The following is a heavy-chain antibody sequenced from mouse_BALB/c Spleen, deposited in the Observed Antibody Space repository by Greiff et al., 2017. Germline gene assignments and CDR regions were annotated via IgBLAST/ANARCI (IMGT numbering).Heavy chain of an antibody. Sequence: VHLVESGPGLVQPSQSLSITCTVSGFSLTSYGVHWVRQSPGKGLEWLGVIWSGGSTDYNAAFISRLSISKDNSKSQVFFKMNSLQANDTAIYYCARNRDEYGNYAMDYWGQGTSVTVSS. CDR3: ARNRDEYGNYAMDY. CDR2: IWSGGST. V-gene: IGHV2-2*02. D-gene: IGHD2-10*02. J-gene: IGHJ4*01. CDR1: GFSLTSYG.